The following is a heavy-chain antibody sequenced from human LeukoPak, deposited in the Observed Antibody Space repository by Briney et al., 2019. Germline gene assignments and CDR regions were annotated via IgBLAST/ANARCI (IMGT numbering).Heavy chain of an antibody. CDR1: GYTFTGYY. CDR2: INPNSGGT. V-gene: IGHV1-2*02. CDR3: ARADSYGALGMDV. Sequence: ASVTVSCKASGYTFTGYYMHWVRQAPGQGLEWMGWINPNSGGTNYAQKFQGRVTMTRDTSISTAYMELSRLRSDDTAVYYCARADSYGALGMDVWGQGTTVTVSS. J-gene: IGHJ6*02. D-gene: IGHD5-18*01.